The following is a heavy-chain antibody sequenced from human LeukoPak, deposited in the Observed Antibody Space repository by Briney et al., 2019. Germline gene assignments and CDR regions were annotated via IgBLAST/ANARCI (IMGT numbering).Heavy chain of an antibody. J-gene: IGHJ3*02. Sequence: PSETLSLTCTVSGGSISSGDYYWSWIRQPPGKGLEWIGYIYYSGSTYYNPSLKSRVTISVDTSKNQFSLKLSSVTAADTAVYYCARGIGTVGAFDIWGQGTMVTVSS. D-gene: IGHD1-1*01. CDR2: IYYSGST. CDR3: ARGIGTVGAFDI. V-gene: IGHV4-30-4*01. CDR1: GGSISSGDYY.